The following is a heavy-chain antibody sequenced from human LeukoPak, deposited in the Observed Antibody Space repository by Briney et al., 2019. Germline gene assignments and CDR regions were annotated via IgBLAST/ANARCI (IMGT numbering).Heavy chain of an antibody. CDR2: INPNSGCT. D-gene: IGHD1-26*01. J-gene: IGHJ1*01. CDR3: ERALVGATMD. V-gene: IGHV1-2*02. CDR1: GYTFTGYY. Sequence: ASVKVSCKASGYTFTGYYMHWVRQAPGQGLEWMGWINPNSGCTNYAQKFQGRVTMNRDTPISTAYMELSRLRYDDTAVYYCERALVGATMDWGQGPLVTVFS.